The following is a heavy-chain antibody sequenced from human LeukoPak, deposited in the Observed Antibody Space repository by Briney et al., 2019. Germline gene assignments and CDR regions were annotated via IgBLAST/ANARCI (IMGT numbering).Heavy chain of an antibody. CDR3: ARDWDYGSGSYYPRDAFDI. Sequence: GGSLRLSCAASGFTVSSNYMSWVRQAPGKGLEWVSVIYSGGSTYYADSVKGRFTISRDNSKNTLYLQMNSLRAEDTAVYYCARDWDYGSGSYYPRDAFDIWGQGTMVTVSS. D-gene: IGHD3-10*01. V-gene: IGHV3-53*01. CDR2: IYSGGST. CDR1: GFTVSSNY. J-gene: IGHJ3*02.